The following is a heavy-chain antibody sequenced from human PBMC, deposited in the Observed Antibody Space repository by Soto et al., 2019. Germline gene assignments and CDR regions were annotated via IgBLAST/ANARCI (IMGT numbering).Heavy chain of an antibody. J-gene: IGHJ6*02. Sequence: SETLSLTCAVSGGSISSSNWWSWVRQPPGKGLEWIGEIYHSGSTNYNPSLKSRVTISVDKSKNQFSLKLSSVTAADTAVYYCARYCSGGSCYSGYYYGMDVWGQGTTVTVSS. CDR2: IYHSGST. CDR1: GGSISSSNW. V-gene: IGHV4-4*02. D-gene: IGHD2-15*01. CDR3: ARYCSGGSCYSGYYYGMDV.